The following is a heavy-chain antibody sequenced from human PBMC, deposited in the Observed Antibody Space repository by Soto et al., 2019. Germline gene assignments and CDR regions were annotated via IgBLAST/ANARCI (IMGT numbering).Heavy chain of an antibody. CDR1: GYTFTGYY. D-gene: IGHD2-2*02. Sequence: ASVKVSCKASGYTFTGYYMHWVRQAPGQGLEWMGWINPNSGGTNYAQKFQGWVTMTRDTSISTAYMELSRLRSDDTAVYYCARDNPVVPAAIDWFDPWGQGTLVTVSS. CDR2: INPNSGGT. J-gene: IGHJ5*02. CDR3: ARDNPVVPAAIDWFDP. V-gene: IGHV1-2*04.